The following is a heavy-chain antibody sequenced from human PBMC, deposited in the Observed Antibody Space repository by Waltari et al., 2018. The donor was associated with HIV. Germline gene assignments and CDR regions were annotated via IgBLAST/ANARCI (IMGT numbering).Heavy chain of an antibody. J-gene: IGHJ4*02. CDR1: GVTFRADG. D-gene: IGHD3-22*01. CDR2: IRYDGTNK. V-gene: IGHV3-30*02. CDR3: AKAPHHYDSSGPVY. Sequence: SGGGGVHRGVSLRPACTSSGVTFRADGMYWVRQAPGKGLQWVAFIRYDGTNKYYADSVKGRFIISRDNSKNTLSLQMHSLRAEDTAVYYCAKAPHHYDSSGPVYWGQGTLVTVSS.